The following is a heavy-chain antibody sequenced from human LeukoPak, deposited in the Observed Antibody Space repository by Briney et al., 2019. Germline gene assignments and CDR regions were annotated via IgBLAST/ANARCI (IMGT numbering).Heavy chain of an antibody. J-gene: IGHJ4*02. CDR1: GGSFSGYY. V-gene: IGHV4-34*01. Sequence: SETLSLTCAVYGGSFSGYYWSWIRQPPGKGLEWIGEINHSGSTNYNPSLKSRVTISVDTSKSQFSLKLSSVTAADTAVYYCARGRTYYYDSSGYYYNFDYWGQGTLVTVSS. CDR2: INHSGST. D-gene: IGHD3-22*01. CDR3: ARGRTYYYDSSGYYYNFDY.